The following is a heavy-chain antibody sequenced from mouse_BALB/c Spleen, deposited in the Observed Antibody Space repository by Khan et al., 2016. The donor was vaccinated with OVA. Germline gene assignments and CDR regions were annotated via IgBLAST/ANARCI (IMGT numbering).Heavy chain of an antibody. Sequence: VQLVQSGPELVRLGASVKISCKASGYSFTGYFMNWVMQSHGKSLEWIGRINPHIGETFYNQRFKDKATLTVDESSSTAHMEHRGLASEDSAVYYCTRIYRSDFDYWGQGTTLTVSS. CDR1: GYSFTGYF. J-gene: IGHJ2*01. CDR2: INPHIGET. V-gene: IGHV1-20*02. D-gene: IGHD1-1*01. CDR3: TRIYRSDFDY.